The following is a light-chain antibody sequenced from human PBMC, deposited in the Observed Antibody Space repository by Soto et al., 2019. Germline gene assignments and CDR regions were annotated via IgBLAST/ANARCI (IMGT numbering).Light chain of an antibody. CDR3: KQYKNWPPLT. CDR2: GAS. CDR1: QSVGSA. V-gene: IGKV3-15*01. J-gene: IGKJ4*01. Sequence: EIVRTQSQATLSVSPGETATLSCRASQSVGSAVAWYQHQPGQAPRLLIGGASIRATGVPGRFSGGGSGTAFTLTISRLQSEDFAVYYCKQYKNWPPLTFGGGTTVEIK.